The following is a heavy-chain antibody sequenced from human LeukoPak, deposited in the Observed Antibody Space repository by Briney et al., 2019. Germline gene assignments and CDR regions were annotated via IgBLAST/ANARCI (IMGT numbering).Heavy chain of an antibody. CDR1: GFIFSDYY. CDR2: ISGSGSDT. D-gene: IGHD6-13*01. Sequence: PGGSLRLSCAASGFIFSDYYMTWIRQAPGKGLEWLSYISGSGSDTNYADSVKGRFTTSRDNAKNSLYLQMNSLRAEDTAVYYCARLGSIAAAGTPDYWGQGTLVTVSS. V-gene: IGHV3-11*06. CDR3: ARLGSIAAAGTPDY. J-gene: IGHJ4*02.